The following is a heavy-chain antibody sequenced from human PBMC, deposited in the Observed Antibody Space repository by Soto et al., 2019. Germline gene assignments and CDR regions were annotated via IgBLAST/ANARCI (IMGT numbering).Heavy chain of an antibody. CDR3: WMVDNYVTPTPQDV. CDR1: GYIFINYT. J-gene: IGHJ6*02. Sequence: QVQLVQSGDEVRKPGSSVKVSCKASGYIFINYTIAWVRQAPGQGLEWMGWIIPYSGNTHYAGKVQGRLTITTDTSTSTADMDAGSPTSDDTAVYFCWMVDNYVTPTPQDVGGQGTTVPVSS. V-gene: IGHV1-18*01. D-gene: IGHD3-16*01. CDR2: IIPYSGNT.